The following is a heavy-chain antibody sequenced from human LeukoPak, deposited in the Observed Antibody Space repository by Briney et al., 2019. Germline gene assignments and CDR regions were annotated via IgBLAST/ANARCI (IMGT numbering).Heavy chain of an antibody. D-gene: IGHD5-24*01. CDR3: AVNHRDGYSELGY. CDR1: GFTFRNYG. CDR2: ISSDSSYI. V-gene: IGHV3-21*01. Sequence: GGSLRLSCAASGFTFRNYGMTWVRQAPGKGLEWVSSISSDSSYIHYADSLEGRFTISRDNANNSLCLQMNSLRAEDTAVYYCAVNHRDGYSELGYWGQGTLVTVSS. J-gene: IGHJ4*02.